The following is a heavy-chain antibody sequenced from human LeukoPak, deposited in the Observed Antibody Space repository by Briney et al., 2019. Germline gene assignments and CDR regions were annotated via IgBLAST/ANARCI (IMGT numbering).Heavy chain of an antibody. CDR3: ATRGDYGPAGRRDAFDI. J-gene: IGHJ3*02. CDR1: GGTFSSYA. V-gene: IGHV1-69*13. Sequence: ASVKVSCKASGGTFSSYAISWVRQAPGQGLEWMGGIIPIFGTANYAQKFQGRVTITADESTSTAYMELSSLRSEDTAVYYCATRGDYGPAGRRDAFDIWGQGTMVTVSS. CDR2: IIPIFGTA. D-gene: IGHD4-17*01.